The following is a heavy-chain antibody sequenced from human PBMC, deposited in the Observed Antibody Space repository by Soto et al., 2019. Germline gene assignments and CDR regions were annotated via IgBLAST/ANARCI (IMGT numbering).Heavy chain of an antibody. CDR2: TYYRSKWYN. D-gene: IGHD3-3*01. J-gene: IGHJ5*02. Sequence: PSQTLSLTCAISGDSVSSNSAAWNWIRQSPSRGLEWLGRTYYRSKWYNDYAVSVKSRITINPDTSKNQFSLQLNSVTPEDTAVYYCARAEGRWSHGYDFWSGYYTEDGEYNWFDPWGQGTLVTVSS. V-gene: IGHV6-1*01. CDR1: GDSVSSNSAA. CDR3: ARAEGRWSHGYDFWSGYYTEDGEYNWFDP.